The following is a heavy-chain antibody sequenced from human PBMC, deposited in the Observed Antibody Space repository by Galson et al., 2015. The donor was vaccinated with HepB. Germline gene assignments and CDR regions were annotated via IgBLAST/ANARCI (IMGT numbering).Heavy chain of an antibody. D-gene: IGHD5-12*01. J-gene: IGHJ4*02. V-gene: IGHV3-48*04. Sequence: SLRLSCAASTFIFSTYSMNWVRQAPGKGLEWVSYIRYSSTTIYYADSVKGRFTISRDNTKNSLYLQMNSLRAEDTAVYYCVVLRGNALKPLHYWGQGTLVTVSS. CDR1: TFIFSTYS. CDR3: VVLRGNALKPLHY. CDR2: IRYSSTTI.